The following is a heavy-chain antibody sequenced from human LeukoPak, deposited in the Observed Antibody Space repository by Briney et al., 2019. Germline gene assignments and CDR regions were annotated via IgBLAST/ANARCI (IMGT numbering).Heavy chain of an antibody. CDR2: IYTSGST. CDR3: ARVGDYALRD. CDR1: GGSISNYH. Sequence: SETLSLTCTVPGGSISNYHWSWIRQSAGKGLEWIGRIYTSGSTNYNPSLESRVTMSVDTSKNQFSLKLNSVTAADTAVYYCARVGDYALRDWGQGTLVTVSS. J-gene: IGHJ4*02. D-gene: IGHD3-16*01. V-gene: IGHV4-4*07.